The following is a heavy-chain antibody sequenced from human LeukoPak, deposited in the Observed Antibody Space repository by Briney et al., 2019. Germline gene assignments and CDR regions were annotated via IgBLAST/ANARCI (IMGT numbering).Heavy chain of an antibody. V-gene: IGHV3-23*01. J-gene: IGHJ4*02. D-gene: IGHD2-2*01. Sequence: GGSLRLSCAASGFTFSSHVMSWVRQAPGKGLEWVSGISASGGSTYNADSVKGRFTISRDNSKNTLYLQMNSLRAEDTAVYYCAKGRGYCSRISCYEPVDYWGQGTLVTVSS. CDR1: GFTFSSHV. CDR3: AKGRGYCSRISCYEPVDY. CDR2: ISASGGST.